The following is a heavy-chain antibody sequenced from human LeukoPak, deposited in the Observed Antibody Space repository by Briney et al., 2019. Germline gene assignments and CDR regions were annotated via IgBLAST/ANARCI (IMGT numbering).Heavy chain of an antibody. CDR1: RYTFTRYY. Sequence: ASVKVSCKAFRYTFTRYYMHWVREAPGHELEWRGWINPNSGGTNYAQKFQGRVTMTRDTSISTAYMERSRLRSGDTAVYYCARAGMVRGVKKCLDYWGQGNLVTVSS. CDR3: ARAGMVRGVKKCLDY. J-gene: IGHJ4*02. D-gene: IGHD3-10*01. CDR2: INPNSGGT. V-gene: IGHV1-2*02.